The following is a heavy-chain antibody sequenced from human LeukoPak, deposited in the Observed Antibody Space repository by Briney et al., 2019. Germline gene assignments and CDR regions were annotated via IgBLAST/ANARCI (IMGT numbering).Heavy chain of an antibody. J-gene: IGHJ1*01. CDR2: ISGSGSVI. CDR3: ARAGLVGAIQATAEYFKH. V-gene: IGHV3-11*01. CDR1: GFTFSDYY. Sequence: GGSLRLSCAASGFTFSDYYMHWIRQTPGKGLDWVSHISGSGSVIYYADSVMGRFSISRDNARNSVYLQMNNVRAEDTAVYFCARAGLVGAIQATAEYFKHWGQGTLVLVSS. D-gene: IGHD1-26*01.